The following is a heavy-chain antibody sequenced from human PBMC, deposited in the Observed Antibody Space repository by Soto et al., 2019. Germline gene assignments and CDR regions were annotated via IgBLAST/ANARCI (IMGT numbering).Heavy chain of an antibody. V-gene: IGHV4-59*01. CDR2: IYYSGST. D-gene: IGHD6-19*01. Sequence: SETLSLTCTVSGGSISSYYWSWIRQPPGKGLEWIGYIYYSGSTNYNPSLKSRVTISVDTSKNQFSLKLSSVTAADTAVYYCAREGPSGWYGYWGQGTLVTVSS. CDR3: AREGPSGWYGY. CDR1: GGSISSYY. J-gene: IGHJ4*02.